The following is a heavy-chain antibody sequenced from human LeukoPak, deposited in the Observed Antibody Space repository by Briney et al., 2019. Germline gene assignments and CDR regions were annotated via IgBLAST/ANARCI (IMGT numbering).Heavy chain of an antibody. CDR1: GGSFSGYY. V-gene: IGHV4-59*01. CDR2: VYYSGGT. CDR3: AREVLAAAGTYDY. D-gene: IGHD6-13*01. Sequence: SETLSLTCGVYGGSFSGYYWSWIRQAPGKGLEWIGSVYYSGGTNYNPSPKSRVAISADTSKNQFSLKLSSVTAADTAVYYCAREVLAAAGTYDYWGQGNLVTVSS. J-gene: IGHJ4*02.